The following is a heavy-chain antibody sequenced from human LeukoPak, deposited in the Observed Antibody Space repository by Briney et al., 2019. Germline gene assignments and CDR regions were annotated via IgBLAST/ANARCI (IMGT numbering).Heavy chain of an antibody. V-gene: IGHV3-7*01. CDR2: IKEDGSAQ. Sequence: GGSLRLSCAASGFTFSGSWMSWVRQAPGKGLEWVANIKEDGSAQYYLDPVKGRFIISRDNAKNSLYLQMNSLRAEDTAVYYCANHRRPYLPDSTHAFDIWGQGTMVTVSS. D-gene: IGHD1-14*01. CDR3: ANHRRPYLPDSTHAFDI. J-gene: IGHJ3*02. CDR1: GFTFSGSW.